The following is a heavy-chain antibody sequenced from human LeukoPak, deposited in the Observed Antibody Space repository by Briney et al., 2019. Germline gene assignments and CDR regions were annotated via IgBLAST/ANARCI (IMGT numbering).Heavy chain of an antibody. CDR2: INHSGST. D-gene: IGHD6-13*01. Sequence: PSETLSLTCAVYGGSFSGYYWSWIRQPPGKGLEWIGEINHSGSTNYNPSLKSRVTISVDTSKNQFSLKVRSVTAIDTAVYFCASSSWLRDANFDNWGQGTLVTVSS. V-gene: IGHV4-34*01. CDR1: GGSFSGYY. J-gene: IGHJ4*02. CDR3: ASSSWLRDANFDN.